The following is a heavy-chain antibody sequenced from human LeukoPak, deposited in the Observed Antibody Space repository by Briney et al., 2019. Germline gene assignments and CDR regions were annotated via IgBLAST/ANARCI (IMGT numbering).Heavy chain of an antibody. Sequence: SETLSLTCAVYGGSFSGYYWSWIRQPPGKGLEWIGEINHSGSTNYNPSLKSRVTISVDTSKNQFSLKLSSVTAADTAVYYCARGSMIVEPVEAQLFDYWGQGTLVTVSS. D-gene: IGHD3-22*01. V-gene: IGHV4-34*01. CDR1: GGSFSGYY. CDR3: ARGSMIVEPVEAQLFDY. J-gene: IGHJ4*02. CDR2: INHSGST.